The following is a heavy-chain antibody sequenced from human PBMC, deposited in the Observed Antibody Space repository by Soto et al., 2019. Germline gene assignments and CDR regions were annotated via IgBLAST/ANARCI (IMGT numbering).Heavy chain of an antibody. J-gene: IGHJ4*02. V-gene: IGHV4-4*02. D-gene: IGHD2-15*01. CDR3: ARLVGFTNRYFVY. CDR2: IYHSGST. CDR1: SGSISSSNW. Sequence: SETLSLTCAVSSGSISSSNWWSWVRQPPGKGLEWIGEIYHSGSTNYDPSLKSRVTISVDKSKNQFSLKLSSVTAADTAVYYCARLVGFTNRYFVYWGQGTLVTVSS.